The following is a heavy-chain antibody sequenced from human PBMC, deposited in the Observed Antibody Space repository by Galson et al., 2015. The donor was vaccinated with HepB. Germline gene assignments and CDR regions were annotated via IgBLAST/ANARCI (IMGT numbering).Heavy chain of an antibody. J-gene: IGHJ3*02. CDR2: ISYDGSNE. Sequence: SLRLSCAASGFIFRNYGLHWVRQAPGKGLEWVAVISYDGSNEYYADSVKGRFTISRDNSKNTLYLQMNSLRAEDTAVYYCAKASTFRASFDAFDIWGQGTMVTVSS. CDR1: GFIFRNYG. CDR3: AKASTFRASFDAFDI. V-gene: IGHV3-30*18. D-gene: IGHD3-16*01.